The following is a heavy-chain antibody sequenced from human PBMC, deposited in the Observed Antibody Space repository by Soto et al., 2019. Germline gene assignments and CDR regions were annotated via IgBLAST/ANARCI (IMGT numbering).Heavy chain of an antibody. V-gene: IGHV4-59*01. J-gene: IGHJ4*02. D-gene: IGHD4-17*01. Sequence: PSETLSLTCSVSGASIRSYYWHWIRQPPGKGLEWIGYVYTSDYTRYSSSLKSRVTISVDTSKSQFSLRLNSVTAADTALYYCARTTAVPNTLRSRYYFDYWGQGMLVTVSS. CDR3: ARTTAVPNTLRSRYYFDY. CDR1: GASIRSYY. CDR2: VYTSDYT.